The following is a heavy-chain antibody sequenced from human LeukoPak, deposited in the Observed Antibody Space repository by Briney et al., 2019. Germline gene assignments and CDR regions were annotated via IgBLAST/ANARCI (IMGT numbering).Heavy chain of an antibody. CDR2: ITESSGST. V-gene: IGHV3-23*01. Sequence: GGSLRLSCAASGFTFSSYAMSWVRQAPGKGLEWVSSITESSGSTNYADSVKGRFTISRDNSKNTLYLQMNSLRAEDKSVYYCAKSGYFDSSGYYYMGLFDYWGQGTLVTVSS. J-gene: IGHJ4*02. D-gene: IGHD3-22*01. CDR1: GFTFSSYA. CDR3: AKSGYFDSSGYYYMGLFDY.